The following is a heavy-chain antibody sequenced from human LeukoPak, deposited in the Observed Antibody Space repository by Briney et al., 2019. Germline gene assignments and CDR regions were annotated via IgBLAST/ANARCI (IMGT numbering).Heavy chain of an antibody. D-gene: IGHD3-16*01. CDR2: IFYSGST. J-gene: IGHJ4*02. Sequence: SETLSLTCTVSGGSISTSNYYWGWIRQPPGKGLEWIGNIFYSGSTYYSPSLKSRVTISLDTSRNQFSLKLNSVTAADTAVYYCARPSNRVSGNRSGYDYWGQGTLVTVSS. CDR1: GGSISTSNYY. V-gene: IGHV4-39*07. CDR3: ARPSNRVSGNRSGYDY.